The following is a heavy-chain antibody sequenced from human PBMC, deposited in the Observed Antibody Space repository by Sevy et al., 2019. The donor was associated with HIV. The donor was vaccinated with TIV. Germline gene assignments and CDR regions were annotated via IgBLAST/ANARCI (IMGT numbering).Heavy chain of an antibody. D-gene: IGHD6-19*01. J-gene: IGHJ4*02. CDR3: ARRGGNGWYYFDY. V-gene: IGHV1-69*13. CDR2: IIPILGTV. Sequence: ASVKVSCKDSGGTFSGYGISWVRQAPGQGLEWMGGIIPILGTVNYAQKFQGRVTITADESTKTPYMELSSLRSEDTAVYYCARRGGNGWYYFDYWGQETLVTVSS. CDR1: GGTFSGYG.